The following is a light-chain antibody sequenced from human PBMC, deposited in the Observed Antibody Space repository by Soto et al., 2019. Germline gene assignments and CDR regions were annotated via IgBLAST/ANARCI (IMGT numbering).Light chain of an antibody. CDR1: QDIRYY. J-gene: IGKJ5*01. Sequence: DIQMTQSPSSLSASLGDXVTINFQASQDIRYYLNWYQQKTGQATKLLIYDASQLETGVPSRVSGSGSGTDVTFTINNLQPEDIGTYYCQHYNGFPITFGQGTRLEIK. CDR3: QHYNGFPIT. V-gene: IGKV1-33*01. CDR2: DAS.